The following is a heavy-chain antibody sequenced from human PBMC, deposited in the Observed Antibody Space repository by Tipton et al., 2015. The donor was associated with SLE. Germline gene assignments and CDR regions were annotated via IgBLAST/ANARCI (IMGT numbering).Heavy chain of an antibody. J-gene: IGHJ4*02. D-gene: IGHD2-21*02. V-gene: IGHV5-10-1*01. CDR3: ASSAGDDDYFDY. CDR2: IDPSDSYT. Sequence: QLVQSGAEVKKPGESLKISCKDSGYTFSSHWIGWVRQMPGKGLEWMGRIDPSDSYTNYSPSFQGHVTISADKSISTAYLQWSSLKASDTAMYYCASSAGDDDYFDYWGQGTLVTVSS. CDR1: GYTFSSHW.